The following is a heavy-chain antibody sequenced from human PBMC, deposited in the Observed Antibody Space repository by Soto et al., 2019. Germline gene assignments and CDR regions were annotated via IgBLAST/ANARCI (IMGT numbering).Heavy chain of an antibody. J-gene: IGHJ5*02. CDR3: ARDVDGGSNWFDP. CDR2: IIPIFGTA. Sequence: GASVKVSCKASGGTFSSYAISWVRQAPGQGLEWMGGIIPIFGTANYAQKFQGRVTITADESTSTAYMELSSLRSEDTAVYYCARDVDGGSNWFDPWGQGTLVTVS. D-gene: IGHD2-15*01. CDR1: GGTFSSYA. V-gene: IGHV1-69*13.